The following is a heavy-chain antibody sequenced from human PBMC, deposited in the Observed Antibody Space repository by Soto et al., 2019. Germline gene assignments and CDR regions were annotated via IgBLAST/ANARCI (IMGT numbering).Heavy chain of an antibody. Sequence: GGSLRLSCAASGFTFSSYAMSWVRQAPGKGLEWVSAISGSGGSTYYADSVKGRFTISRDNSKNTLYLQMNSLRAEDTAVYYCAKWGYCSGGSCPNLDYWGQGTRVTVSS. CDR3: AKWGYCSGGSCPNLDY. V-gene: IGHV3-23*01. J-gene: IGHJ4*02. CDR1: GFTFSSYA. CDR2: ISGSGGST. D-gene: IGHD2-15*01.